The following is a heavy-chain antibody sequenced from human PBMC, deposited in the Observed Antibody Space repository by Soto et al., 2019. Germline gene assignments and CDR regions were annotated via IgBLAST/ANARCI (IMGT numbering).Heavy chain of an antibody. CDR2: INVYNGDR. Sequence: QVQVVQSGPELKKPGASVIVSCKAQGYIFTKYGIGWVRQAPGHGLEWMGLINVYNGDRKVAQKFQDRVSMTTDTATDTAYMELKSLRSGDTAVYYCARLQLGGDRMLNWFDPWGQGTLVTVSS. CDR3: ARLQLGGDRMLNWFDP. CDR1: GYIFTKYG. J-gene: IGHJ5*02. V-gene: IGHV1-18*01. D-gene: IGHD2-21*02.